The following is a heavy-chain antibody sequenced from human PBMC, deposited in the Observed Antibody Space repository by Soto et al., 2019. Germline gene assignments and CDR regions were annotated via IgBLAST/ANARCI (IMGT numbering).Heavy chain of an antibody. D-gene: IGHD2-15*01. CDR2: VKSDESTT. Sequence: LRLSCAASGFTFSSYWMHWVRQGPGKGLVWVSRVKSDESTTSYADSVKGRFTISRDNAKNTLYLQMSSLRVEDTAVYYCATGFLGLCTGGNCPLDSWGQGSLVTVSS. CDR1: GFTFSSYW. V-gene: IGHV3-74*01. J-gene: IGHJ4*02. CDR3: ATGFLGLCTGGNCPLDS.